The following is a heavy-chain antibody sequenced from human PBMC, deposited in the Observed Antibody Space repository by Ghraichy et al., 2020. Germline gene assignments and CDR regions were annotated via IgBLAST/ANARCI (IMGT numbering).Heavy chain of an antibody. V-gene: IGHV3-73*01. CDR2: IRSKANSYAT. CDR1: GFTFSGSA. D-gene: IGHD1-26*01. CDR3: TRGRIEAYYYYGMDV. J-gene: IGHJ6*02. Sequence: GGSLRLSCAASGFTFSGSAMHWVRQASGKGLEWVGRIRSKANSYATAYAASVKGRFTISRDDSKNTAYLQMNSLKTEDTAVYYCTRGRIEAYYYYGMDVWGQGTTVTVSS.